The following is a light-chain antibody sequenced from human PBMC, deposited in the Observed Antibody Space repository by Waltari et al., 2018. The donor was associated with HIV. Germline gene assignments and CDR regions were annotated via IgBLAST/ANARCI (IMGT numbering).Light chain of an antibody. Sequence: EIKMTQTPSALSASVGDRVTITCRASQTISDWLAWYQQRPGKAPKLLIFKASGLESGVPSKCSGNLSWTEITLTISSLQPDDLANYYCQQYSTFPGTFGQGTKVEI. J-gene: IGKJ1*01. CDR3: QQYSTFPGT. CDR2: KAS. V-gene: IGKV1-5*03. CDR1: QTISDW.